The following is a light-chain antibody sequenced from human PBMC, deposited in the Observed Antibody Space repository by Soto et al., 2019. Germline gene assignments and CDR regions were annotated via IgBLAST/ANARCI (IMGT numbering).Light chain of an antibody. Sequence: DSQMTQSPSSLSASVEDRVTITCRASQSISSYLNWYQQKPGKAPKLLIYAASSLQSGVPARFSGSGSGTDFTLTISSLQPEDFVTYYCQQSYSTPITFGQGTRLEIK. CDR2: AAS. CDR1: QSISSY. V-gene: IGKV1-39*01. J-gene: IGKJ5*01. CDR3: QQSYSTPIT.